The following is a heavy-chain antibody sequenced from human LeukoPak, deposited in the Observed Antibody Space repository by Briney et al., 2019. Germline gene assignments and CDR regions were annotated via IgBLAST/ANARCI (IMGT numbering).Heavy chain of an antibody. D-gene: IGHD2-2*01. CDR1: GFTFSSYW. CDR2: IRQDGNEK. Sequence: GGSLRLSCAGSGFTFSSYWMSWVRQAPGKGLEWVANIRQDGNEKYYVDSVKGRFTISRDNAKKSLYLRMNSLRAEDTAVYYCATQPAAADVDYWGQGTLVTVSS. J-gene: IGHJ4*02. CDR3: ATQPAAADVDY. V-gene: IGHV3-7*03.